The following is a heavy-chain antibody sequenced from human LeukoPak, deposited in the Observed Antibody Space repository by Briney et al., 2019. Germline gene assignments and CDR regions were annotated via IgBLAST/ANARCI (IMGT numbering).Heavy chain of an antibody. J-gene: IGHJ4*02. CDR1: GFILSNYA. V-gene: IGHV3-13*01. D-gene: IGHD6-19*01. CDR2: LGTAGDT. Sequence: PGGSLRLSCAASGFILSNYAMHWVRQPAGKGPEWVSALGTAGDTFYPGSVKGRLTISRDNAKKSLFLQMSSLRAEDTAVYYCARDGTRGAVAEYDYWGQGTLVTVSS. CDR3: ARDGTRGAVAEYDY.